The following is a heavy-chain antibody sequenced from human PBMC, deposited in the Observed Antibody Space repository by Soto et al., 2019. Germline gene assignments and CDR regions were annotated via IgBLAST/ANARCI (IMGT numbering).Heavy chain of an antibody. D-gene: IGHD3-10*01. J-gene: IGHJ5*02. CDR1: GGSISSYY. V-gene: IGHV4-59*01. CDR2: IYYSGST. CDR3: ARADYYGSGSYRGWFDP. Sequence: SETLSLTCTVSGGSISSYYWSWIRQPPGKGLEWIGYIYYSGSTNYNPSLKSRVTISVDTSKNQFSLKLSSVTAADTAVYYCARADYYGSGSYRGWFDPWGQGTLGTVSS.